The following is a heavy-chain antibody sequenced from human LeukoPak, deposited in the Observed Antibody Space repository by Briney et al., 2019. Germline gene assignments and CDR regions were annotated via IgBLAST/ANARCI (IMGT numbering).Heavy chain of an antibody. CDR3: ARGGYYGSGNDFRFDP. CDR2: INHSGTT. D-gene: IGHD3-10*01. J-gene: IGHJ5*02. CDR1: GGTFSGYF. V-gene: IGHV4-34*01. Sequence: KPSETLSLTCAVYGGTFSGYFWIWLRQPPAKRLEWVGEINHSGTTNYNPSLRSRVTISADTSKSQFSLKLSSVTAADTAIYYCARGGYYGSGNDFRFDPWGQGTLVTVSS.